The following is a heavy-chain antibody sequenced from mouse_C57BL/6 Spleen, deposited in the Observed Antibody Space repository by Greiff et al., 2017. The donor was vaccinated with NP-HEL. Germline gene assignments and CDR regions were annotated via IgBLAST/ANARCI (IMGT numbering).Heavy chain of an antibody. CDR2: IDPSDSET. CDR3: ARGRGSYFDV. CDR1: GYTFTSYW. D-gene: IGHD1-1*02. Sequence: QVQLQQPGAELVRPGSSVKLSCKAPGYTFTSYWMHWVKQRPIQGLEWIGNIDPSDSETHYNQKFKDKATLTVDKSSSTAYMQLSSLTSEDSAVYYCARGRGSYFDVWGTGTTVTVSS. V-gene: IGHV1-52*01. J-gene: IGHJ1*03.